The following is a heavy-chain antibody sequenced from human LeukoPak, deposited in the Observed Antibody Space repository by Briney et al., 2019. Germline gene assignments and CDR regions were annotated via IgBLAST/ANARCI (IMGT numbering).Heavy chain of an antibody. D-gene: IGHD2-15*01. CDR1: GFTFSSYG. V-gene: IGHV3-30*18. CDR3: AKDRGVGAFDI. CDR2: ISFDGSNN. Sequence: AGSLRLSCAASGFTFSSYGMPWVRQGPGKGLEWVAVISFDGSNNYYEDSVKGRFTISRDNSKNTLYLQMNSLRAEGTAVYYCAKDRGVGAFDIWGQGTMVTVSS. J-gene: IGHJ3*02.